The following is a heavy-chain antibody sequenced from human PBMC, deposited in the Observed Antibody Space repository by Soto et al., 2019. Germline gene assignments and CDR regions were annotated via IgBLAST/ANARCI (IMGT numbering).Heavy chain of an antibody. J-gene: IGHJ6*02. CDR1: GGSISSYY. Sequence: SETLSLTCTVSGGSISSYYWSWIRQPPGKGLEWIGYIYYSGSTNYNPSLKSRVTISVDTSKNQFSLKLSSVTAADTAVYYCARAGGDIDGMDVWGQGTTVTVSS. D-gene: IGHD3-16*01. CDR2: IYYSGST. V-gene: IGHV4-59*01. CDR3: ARAGGDIDGMDV.